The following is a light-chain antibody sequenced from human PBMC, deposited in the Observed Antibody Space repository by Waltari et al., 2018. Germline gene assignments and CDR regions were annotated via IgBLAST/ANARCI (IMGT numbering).Light chain of an antibody. Sequence: VVLTQSPATLSVSPGESAIISCRASQSVSSNLAWYQQKPGQAPRLLIYDASTRASSIPARFRGSRSGTEFTLTINSLQSGDSATYYCQQYNRWPPVTFGQGTRLDIK. V-gene: IGKV3-15*01. CDR3: QQYNRWPPVT. CDR1: QSVSSN. J-gene: IGKJ5*01. CDR2: DAS.